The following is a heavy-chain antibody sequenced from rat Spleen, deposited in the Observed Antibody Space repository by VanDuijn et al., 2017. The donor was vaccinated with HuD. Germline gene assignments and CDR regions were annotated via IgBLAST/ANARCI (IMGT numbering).Heavy chain of an antibody. CDR1: GFTFSDYN. V-gene: IGHV5-7*01. J-gene: IGHJ4*01. CDR3: ATDGYFDGIYYSVYVMDA. Sequence: EVQLVESGGGLVQPGRSLKLSCAASGFTFSDYNMAWVRQAPKKGLEWVATMNYDGSSAYYRDSVKGRFTLSRDNAKSTLYLQMNSLRSEDSATYYCATDGYFDGIYYSVYVMDAWGQGASVTVSS. CDR2: MNYDGSSA. D-gene: IGHD1-12*02.